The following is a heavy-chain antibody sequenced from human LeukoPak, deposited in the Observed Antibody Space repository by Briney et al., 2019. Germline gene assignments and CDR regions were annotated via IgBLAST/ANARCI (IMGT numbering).Heavy chain of an antibody. J-gene: IGHJ4*02. D-gene: IGHD3-22*01. V-gene: IGHV3-33*06. CDR1: GFTFSSYG. CDR3: AKPTFSYYYDSSGYSSFDY. Sequence: GGSLRLSCAASGFTFSSYGMHWFRQAPGKGLEWVAVIWYDGSNKYYADSVKGRFTISRDNSKNTLYLQMNSLRAEDTAVYYCAKPTFSYYYDSSGYSSFDYWGQGTLVTVSS. CDR2: IWYDGSNK.